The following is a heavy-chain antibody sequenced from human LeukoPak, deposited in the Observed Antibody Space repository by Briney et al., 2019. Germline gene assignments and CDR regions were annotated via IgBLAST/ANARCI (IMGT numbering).Heavy chain of an antibody. CDR1: GYTFTNYG. Sequence: GASVKVSCKASGYTFTNYGISWVRQAPGHGLEWMGWMSAYNGKTNYAQKLQGRVTMTTDTSTSTAYMELRSLRSDDTAVYYCARSGVGYYYDSSGYYPLDSWGQGTLVTVSS. D-gene: IGHD3-22*01. V-gene: IGHV1-18*01. CDR2: MSAYNGKT. J-gene: IGHJ4*02. CDR3: ARSGVGYYYDSSGYYPLDS.